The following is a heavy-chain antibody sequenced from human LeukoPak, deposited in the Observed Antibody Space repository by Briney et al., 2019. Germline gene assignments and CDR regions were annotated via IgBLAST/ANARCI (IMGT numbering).Heavy chain of an antibody. V-gene: IGHV3-23*01. CDR1: GITFSNYV. CDR3: AKDRTSMVTTGLDY. Sequence: GSLRLSCAASGITFSNYVMSWVRQAPGKGLEWVSAISGGGRNTYYAASVKGRFTISRDNSKNMSHLQMNSLRAEDTAVYYCAKDRTSMVTTGLDYWGQGTLVTVSS. D-gene: IGHD4-17*01. J-gene: IGHJ4*02. CDR2: ISGGGRNT.